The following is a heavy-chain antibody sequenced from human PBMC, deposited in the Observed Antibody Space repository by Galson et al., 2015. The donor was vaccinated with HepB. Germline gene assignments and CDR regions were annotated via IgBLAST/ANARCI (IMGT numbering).Heavy chain of an antibody. CDR2: ISYDGSNK. D-gene: IGHD3-22*01. CDR1: GFIFNNYG. V-gene: IGHV3-30*03. Sequence: SLRLSCAASGFIFNNYGMHWVRQAPGKGLEWVATISYDGSNKYYADSVKGRFTISRDNSKNTLYLQMNSLRAEDTAVYYCARDYYDSSGTDAFDIWGQGTMVTVSS. J-gene: IGHJ3*02. CDR3: ARDYYDSSGTDAFDI.